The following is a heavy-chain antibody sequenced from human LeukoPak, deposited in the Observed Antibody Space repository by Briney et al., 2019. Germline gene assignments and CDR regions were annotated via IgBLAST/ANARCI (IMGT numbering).Heavy chain of an antibody. J-gene: IGHJ4*02. CDR2: ISYDGPNK. D-gene: IGHD6-19*01. CDR1: GYTFSSYA. V-gene: IGHV3-30*04. Sequence: SCKASGYTFSSYAMHWVRRAPGEGLEWVAVISYDGPNKNYADSVKGRFTISRDNSKNTLYLQMNSLRAEDTAVYYCARGVRIAVAGNIDHWGQGTLVTVSS. CDR3: ARGVRIAVAGNIDH.